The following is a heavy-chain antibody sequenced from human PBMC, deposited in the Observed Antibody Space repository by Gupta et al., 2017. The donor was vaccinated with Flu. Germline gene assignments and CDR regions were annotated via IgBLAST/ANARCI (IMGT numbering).Heavy chain of an antibody. V-gene: IGHV1-46*01. CDR3: ARDLLDFWFDP. J-gene: IGHJ5*02. CDR1: GYTFTSYY. Sequence: QVQLVQSGAEVKKPGASVKVSCKASGYTFTSYYMYWVRQAPGQGLEWMGIINPSGGSTSYAQKFQGRVTMTRDTSTSTVYMELSSLRSEDTAVYYCARDLLDFWFDPWGQGTLVTVSS. D-gene: IGHD3-3*01. CDR2: INPSGGST.